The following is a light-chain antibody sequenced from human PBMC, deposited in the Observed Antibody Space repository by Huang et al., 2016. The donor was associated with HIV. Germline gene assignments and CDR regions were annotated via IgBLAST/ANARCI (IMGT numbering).Light chain of an antibody. CDR1: ESVSSSH. J-gene: IGKJ4*01. CDR2: DAS. Sequence: EIVLTQSPGTLSLSAGERATLSCRASESVSSSHLAWYQQKPGQAPRLLMYDASRRATAIPDRFSGSGSGTDFTLSISRLEPEDFAVYFCQQYGRSPLTFGGGTKVEIK. V-gene: IGKV3-20*01. CDR3: QQYGRSPLT.